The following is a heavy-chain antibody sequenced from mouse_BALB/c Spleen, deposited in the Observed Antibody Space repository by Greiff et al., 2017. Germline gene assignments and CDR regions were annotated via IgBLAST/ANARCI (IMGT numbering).Heavy chain of an antibody. CDR1: GFNIKDYY. CDR2: IDPENGDT. Sequence: EVNVVESGAELVRSGASVKLSCTASGFNIKDYYMHWVKQRPEQGLEWIGWIDPENGDTEYAPKFQGKATMTADTSSNTAYLQLSSLTSEDTAVYYCNAYYLGAMDYWGQGTSVTVSS. J-gene: IGHJ4*01. CDR3: NAYYLGAMDY. D-gene: IGHD4-1*01. V-gene: IGHV14-4*02.